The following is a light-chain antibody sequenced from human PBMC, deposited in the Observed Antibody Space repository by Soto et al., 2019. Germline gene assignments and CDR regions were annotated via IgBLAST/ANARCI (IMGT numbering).Light chain of an antibody. CDR3: QQYGSSPPT. J-gene: IGKJ1*01. V-gene: IGKV3-20*01. CDR1: QTVIRNY. CDR2: GAA. Sequence: EIVLTQSPGTLSLSPGEKVTLPCRARQTVIRNYLAWPQQKPGRPPRLLVYGAASRATGIPDRFSGSGSGTDFTLPISRLEPEDFAVYYCQQYGSSPPTFGQGTKVDIK.